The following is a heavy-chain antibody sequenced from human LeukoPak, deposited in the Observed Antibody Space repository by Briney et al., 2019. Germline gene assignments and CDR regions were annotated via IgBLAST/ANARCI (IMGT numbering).Heavy chain of an antibody. V-gene: IGHV4-38-2*01. Sequence: SETLSLTCAVSGYSISSGYYWGWIRQPPGKGLEWIGSIYHSGSPYYNPSLKSRVTIPVDTSKNQLSLKLSSVTAADTAMYYCARPRTIGTAYDAFDIWGQGTMVTVSS. CDR2: IYHSGSP. CDR3: ARPRTIGTAYDAFDI. J-gene: IGHJ3*02. D-gene: IGHD1-1*01. CDR1: GYSISSGYY.